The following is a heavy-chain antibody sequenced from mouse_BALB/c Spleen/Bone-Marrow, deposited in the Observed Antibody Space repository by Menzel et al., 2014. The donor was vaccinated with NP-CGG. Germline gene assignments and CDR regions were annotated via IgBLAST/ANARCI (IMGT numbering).Heavy chain of an antibody. V-gene: IGHV5-17*02. D-gene: IGHD2-10*01. CDR3: VRPYNYAMDD. CDR2: ISSGSSNL. Sequence: DVKLVESGGGLVQPGGSRKLSCAASGFTFSSFGMHWVRQAPKKGLEWVAYISSGSSNLYYADTVKGRFTISRDNPKNTLFLQMTSLRSEDTAMYYCVRPYNYAMDDWGQGTSVTVSS. CDR1: GFTFSSFG. J-gene: IGHJ4*01.